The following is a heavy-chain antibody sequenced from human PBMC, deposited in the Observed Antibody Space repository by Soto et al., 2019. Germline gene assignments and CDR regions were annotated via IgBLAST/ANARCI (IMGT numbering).Heavy chain of an antibody. CDR3: ARFSPQEWLLDPNYFAY. J-gene: IGHJ4*02. V-gene: IGHV5-51*01. CDR2: IYPGDSDT. D-gene: IGHD3-3*01. Sequence: PGESLKISCKGSGYSFTSYWIGWVRQMPGKGLEWMGIIYPGDSDTRYSPSFQGQVTISADKSISTAYLQWSSLKASDTAMYYCARFSPQEWLLDPNYFAYWGQGTLVTVSS. CDR1: GYSFTSYW.